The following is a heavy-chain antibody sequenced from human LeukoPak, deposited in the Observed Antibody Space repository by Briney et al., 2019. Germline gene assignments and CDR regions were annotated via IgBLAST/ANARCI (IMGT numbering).Heavy chain of an antibody. CDR3: AKDQIVVTAICGGDY. CDR2: IRYDGSNK. V-gene: IGHV3-30*02. Sequence: GGSLRLSCAASGFTFSSYGMHWVRQAPGKGLEWVAFIRYDGSNKYYADSVKGRFTISRDNSKNTLYLQMNSLRAEDTAVYYCAKDQIVVTAICGGDYWGQGTLVTVSS. J-gene: IGHJ4*02. CDR1: GFTFSSYG. D-gene: IGHD2-21*02.